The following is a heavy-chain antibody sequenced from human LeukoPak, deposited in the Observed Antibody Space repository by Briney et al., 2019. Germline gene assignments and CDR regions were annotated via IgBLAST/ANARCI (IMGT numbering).Heavy chain of an antibody. V-gene: IGHV6-1*01. CDR3: ARGYPYYDFWSGYQDLYYMDV. Sequence: SQTLSLTCAISGDSVSSNSAAWNWIRQSPSRGLEWLGMTYYRSKWYNDYAVSVKSRITINPDTSKNQFSLQLNSVTPEDTAVYYCARGYPYYDFWSGYQDLYYMDVWGKGTTVTVSS. J-gene: IGHJ6*03. CDR1: GDSVSSNSAA. CDR2: TYYRSKWYN. D-gene: IGHD3-3*01.